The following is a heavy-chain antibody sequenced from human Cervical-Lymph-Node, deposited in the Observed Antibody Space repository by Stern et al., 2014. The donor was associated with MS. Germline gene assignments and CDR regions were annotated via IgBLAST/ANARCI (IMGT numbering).Heavy chain of an antibody. V-gene: IGHV3-33*01. Sequence: QVQLVESGGGVVQPGGSQRLSCTASGFTFEDYAMEWVRQVPGKGLERVARIWDDGSQTYYGDSVRGRFSVSRDNSRNTLYLQMKSLSLEDTAVYYCARKIPDYYYYAMDVWGQGTTVTVSS. D-gene: IGHD2-2*02. CDR3: ARKIPDYYYYAMDV. CDR1: GFTFEDYA. J-gene: IGHJ6*02. CDR2: IWDDGSQT.